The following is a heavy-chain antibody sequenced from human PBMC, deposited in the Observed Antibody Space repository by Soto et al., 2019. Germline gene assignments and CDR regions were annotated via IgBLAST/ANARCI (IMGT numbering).Heavy chain of an antibody. Sequence: PGGSLRLSCAASGFTFSSYAMSWVRQAPGKGLEWVSAISGSGGSTYYADSVKGRFTISRDNSKNTLYLQMNSLRAEDTAVYYCAKDTKDYYDSSGYYYQTGDFDYWGQGTLVTV. V-gene: IGHV3-23*01. J-gene: IGHJ4*02. CDR2: ISGSGGST. D-gene: IGHD3-22*01. CDR3: AKDTKDYYDSSGYYYQTGDFDY. CDR1: GFTFSSYA.